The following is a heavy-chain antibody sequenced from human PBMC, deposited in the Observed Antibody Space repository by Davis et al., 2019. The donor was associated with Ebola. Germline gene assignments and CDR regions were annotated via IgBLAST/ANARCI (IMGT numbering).Heavy chain of an antibody. CDR3: ASHVVSTDAFDI. CDR2: IYYSGST. V-gene: IGHV4-39*07. J-gene: IGHJ3*02. Sequence: SETLSLTCTVSGGSISSSSYYWGWIRQSPGKGLEWIGSIYYSGSTYYNPSLKSRVTISVDTSKNQFSLKLSSVTAADTAVYYCASHVVSTDAFDIWGQGTMVTVSS. D-gene: IGHD3-22*01. CDR1: GGSISSSSYY.